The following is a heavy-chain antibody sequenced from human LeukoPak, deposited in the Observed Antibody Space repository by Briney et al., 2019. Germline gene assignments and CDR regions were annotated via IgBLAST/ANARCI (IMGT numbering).Heavy chain of an antibody. Sequence: GASVKVSCKASGGTFSSYAISWVRQAPGQGLEWMGGIIPIFGTANYAQKFQGRVTITADESTSTAYMELSSLRSEDTAVYYCARDLRFLDWFDPWGQGTLVTVSS. V-gene: IGHV1-69*01. CDR2: IIPIFGTA. D-gene: IGHD3-3*01. CDR1: GGTFSSYA. CDR3: ARDLRFLDWFDP. J-gene: IGHJ5*02.